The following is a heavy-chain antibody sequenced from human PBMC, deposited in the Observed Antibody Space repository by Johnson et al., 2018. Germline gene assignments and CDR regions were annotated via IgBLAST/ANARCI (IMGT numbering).Heavy chain of an antibody. D-gene: IGHD6-19*01. Sequence: QVQLQESGPGLVKPSETLSLTCTVSGDSISSYYWSWIRQPPGKGLEWIAYIYYNGGTSYTPSLKSRVTISVDTSKNQFSLKLSSVTAADTAGYYCATGIAVAGAEYFHHWGQGTLVTVSS. V-gene: IGHV4-59*01. J-gene: IGHJ1*01. CDR2: IYYNGGT. CDR1: GDSISSYY. CDR3: ATGIAVAGAEYFHH.